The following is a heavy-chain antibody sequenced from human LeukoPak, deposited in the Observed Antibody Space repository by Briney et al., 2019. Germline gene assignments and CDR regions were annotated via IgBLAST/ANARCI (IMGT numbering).Heavy chain of an antibody. CDR1: GGTFSSYA. J-gene: IGHJ4*02. CDR2: IIPIFGTA. V-gene: IGHV1-69*13. D-gene: IGHD3-3*01. Sequence: SVKVSCKASGGTFSSYAISWVRQAPGQGLEWMGGIIPIFGTANYAQKFQGRVTITADESTSTAYMELRSLRSDDTAVYYCARGDDFWSGYSFDYWGQGTLVTVSS. CDR3: ARGDDFWSGYSFDY.